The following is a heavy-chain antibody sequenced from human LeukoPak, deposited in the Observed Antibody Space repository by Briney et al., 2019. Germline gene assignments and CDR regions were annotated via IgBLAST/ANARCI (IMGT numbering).Heavy chain of an antibody. CDR2: ISWNSGSI. CDR1: AFTFDDYA. Sequence: GGSLRLSCAASAFTFDDYAMHWVRQAPGKGLEWVSGISWNSGSIGYADSVKGRFTISRDNAKNSLYLQMNSLRAEDTAVYYCARDQDSLDYWGQGTLVTVSS. J-gene: IGHJ4*02. V-gene: IGHV3-9*01. CDR3: ARDQDSLDY.